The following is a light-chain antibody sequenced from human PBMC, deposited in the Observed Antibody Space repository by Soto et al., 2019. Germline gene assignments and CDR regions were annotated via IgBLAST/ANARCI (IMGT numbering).Light chain of an antibody. CDR1: QSIVNW. CDR2: KAS. CDR3: QQYNSYPWT. V-gene: IGKV1-5*03. J-gene: IGKJ1*01. Sequence: DIQMTQSPSTLSASVGDRVTITCRASQSIVNWLAWYQQKPGKAPKLLISKASSLESGVPSKFSGSGSGTEFTLTISSLQPDDFAPYYCQQYNSYPWTFGQGTKVEIK.